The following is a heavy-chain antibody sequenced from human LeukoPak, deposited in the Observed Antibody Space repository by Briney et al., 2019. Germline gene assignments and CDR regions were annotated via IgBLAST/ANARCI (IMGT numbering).Heavy chain of an antibody. CDR2: INYRVSS. Sequence: ADTLSLTCTVSGRSISRSSNYWGWIRHPRGKGLEWIGSINYRVSSYYNPSLKSRVTISVDTSKSQYSLTLSSVTVADTAVYYCASPNCSGGSCYSIDYWGQGTLVTVSS. CDR1: GRSISRSSNY. CDR3: ASPNCSGGSCYSIDY. D-gene: IGHD2-15*01. V-gene: IGHV4-39*01. J-gene: IGHJ4*02.